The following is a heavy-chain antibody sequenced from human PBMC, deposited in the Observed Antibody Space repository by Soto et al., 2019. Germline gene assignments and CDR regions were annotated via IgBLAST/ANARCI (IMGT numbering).Heavy chain of an antibody. CDR2: IYTSGST. V-gene: IGHV4-4*07. D-gene: IGHD3-10*01. Sequence: PSETLSLTCTVSGGSISSYYWSWIRQPAGKGLEWIGRIYTSGSTNYNPSLKSRVTMSVDTSKNQFSLKLSSVTAADTAVYYCARGRTANYYGSGSSNAKLYNWFDPWGQGTLVTVSS. J-gene: IGHJ5*02. CDR3: ARGRTANYYGSGSSNAKLYNWFDP. CDR1: GGSISSYY.